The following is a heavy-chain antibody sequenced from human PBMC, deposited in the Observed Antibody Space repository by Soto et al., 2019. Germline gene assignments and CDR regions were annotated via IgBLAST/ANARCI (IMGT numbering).Heavy chain of an antibody. J-gene: IGHJ4*02. CDR3: ARMRYCSYTTCYYFDS. CDR1: GFSLSTSGMC. Sequence: SGPTLVNPTQTLTLTCTFSGFSLSTSGMCVTWIRQPPGKALEWLARIDWDDDKYYGTSLKTRLTISMDTSKNQVVLTMTNMDPVDTATYYCARMRYCSYTTCYYFDSWGQGALVTVSS. D-gene: IGHD2-2*01. V-gene: IGHV2-70*11. CDR2: IDWDDDK.